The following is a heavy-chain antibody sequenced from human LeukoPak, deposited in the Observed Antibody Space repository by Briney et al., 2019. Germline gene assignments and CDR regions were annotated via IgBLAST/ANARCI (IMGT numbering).Heavy chain of an antibody. V-gene: IGHV4-39*01. CDR1: GGSISSSSYY. D-gene: IGHD2-15*01. Sequence: SETLSLTCTVSGGSISSSSYYWGWIRQPPGKGLEWFGSIYYSGSTYYNPSLKSRVTISVDTSKNQFSLKLSSVTAADTAVYYCARHGEGGGTYYFDYWGQGTLVTVSS. CDR2: IYYSGST. J-gene: IGHJ4*02. CDR3: ARHGEGGGTYYFDY.